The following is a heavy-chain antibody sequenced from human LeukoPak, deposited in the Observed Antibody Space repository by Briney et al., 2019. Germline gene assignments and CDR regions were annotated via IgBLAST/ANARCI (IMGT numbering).Heavy chain of an antibody. J-gene: IGHJ4*02. CDR3: AREEGTDCGGDCYSGY. Sequence: GRSLRLSCAASGFTFSSYSMNWVRQAPGKGPEWVSSISSSSSYIYYADSVKGRFTVSRDNAKNSLYLQMNSLRAEDTAVYYCAREEGTDCGGDCYSGYWGQGTLVTVSS. CDR1: GFTFSSYS. CDR2: ISSSSSYI. D-gene: IGHD2-21*02. V-gene: IGHV3-21*01.